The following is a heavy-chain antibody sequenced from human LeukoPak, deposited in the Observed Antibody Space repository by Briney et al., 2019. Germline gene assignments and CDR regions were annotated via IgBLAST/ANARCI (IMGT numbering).Heavy chain of an antibody. CDR3: AKIYSSSWYGLIDY. CDR2: ISGSGGST. V-gene: IGHV3-23*01. D-gene: IGHD6-13*01. CDR1: GFTFSSYA. Sequence: GGSLRLSCAASGFTFSSYAMSWVRQAPGKGLEWVSAISGSGGSTYYADSVKGRLTISRDNSKNTLYLQMNSLRAEDTAVYYCAKIYSSSWYGLIDYWGRGTLVTVSS. J-gene: IGHJ4*02.